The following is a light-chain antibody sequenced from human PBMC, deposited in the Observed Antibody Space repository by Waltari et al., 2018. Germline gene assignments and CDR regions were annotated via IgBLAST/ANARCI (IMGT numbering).Light chain of an antibody. Sequence: QSALTQPASVSGSPGQSITISCAGTSGDIGRYNYVSWYQYHPGKAPKLIIYDVTERPSVLSRRFSGAKSGNTASLTISGLQADDEADYYCSSYSSSSTFYLFGTGTKVTVL. CDR3: SSYSSSSTFYL. V-gene: IGLV2-14*03. CDR2: DVT. J-gene: IGLJ1*01. CDR1: SGDIGRYNY.